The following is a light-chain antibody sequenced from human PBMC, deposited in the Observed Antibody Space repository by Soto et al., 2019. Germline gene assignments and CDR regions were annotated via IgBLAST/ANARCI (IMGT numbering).Light chain of an antibody. CDR2: EVS. J-gene: IGLJ1*01. CDR1: SSDVGAYTS. Sequence: QSVLTQPASVSGSPGQSMTISCTGTSSDVGAYTSVSWYQQHPGKAPKLMIYEVSNRPSGVSNRFSGSKSANTASLTISGLQAEDEAHYYCTSYTSDNRSYVFGTGTKVTVL. V-gene: IGLV2-14*01. CDR3: TSYTSDNRSYV.